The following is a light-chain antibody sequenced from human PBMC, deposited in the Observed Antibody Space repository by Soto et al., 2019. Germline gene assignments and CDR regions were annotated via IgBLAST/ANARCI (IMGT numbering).Light chain of an antibody. CDR1: SSNIGSNT. CDR2: SNN. Sequence: QSVLTQPPSASGTPGQRVTISCSGSSSNIGSNTVNWYQQLPGTAPKLLIYSNNQRPSGVPARFSGSKSGTSASLAISGLQSEDEADYYCAAWDDSLNGRAVFGGGTQLTVL. J-gene: IGLJ7*01. V-gene: IGLV1-44*01. CDR3: AAWDDSLNGRAV.